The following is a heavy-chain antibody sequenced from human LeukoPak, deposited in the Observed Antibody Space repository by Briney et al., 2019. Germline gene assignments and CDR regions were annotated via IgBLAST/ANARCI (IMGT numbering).Heavy chain of an antibody. D-gene: IGHD2-15*01. J-gene: IGHJ6*04. CDR3: AADPGYSPFYYYYYGMDV. CDR2: IVVGSGNT. CDR1: GFTFTSSA. Sequence: GTSVKVSCKASGFTFTSSAVQWVRQARGQRLEWIGWIVVGSGNTNYAQKFQERVTITRDMSTSTAYMELSSLRSEDTAVYHCAADPGYSPFYYYYYGMDVWGKGTTVTVSS. V-gene: IGHV1-58*01.